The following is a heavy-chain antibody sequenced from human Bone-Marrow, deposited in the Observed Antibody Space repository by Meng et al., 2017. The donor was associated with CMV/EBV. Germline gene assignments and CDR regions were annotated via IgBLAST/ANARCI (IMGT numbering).Heavy chain of an antibody. CDR1: GLTFSSYG. J-gene: IGHJ4*02. CDR3: AKYSAVGERLYYFDY. D-gene: IGHD2-21*01. Sequence: RGSLRLSCAASGLTFSSYGMSWVRQAPGKGLEWVSAISASAGGTYYADSVKGRFTISRDNAKNTLYLQMNSLRAEDTAVYYCAKYSAVGERLYYFDYWGQGTLVTVSS. V-gene: IGHV3-23*01. CDR2: ISASAGGT.